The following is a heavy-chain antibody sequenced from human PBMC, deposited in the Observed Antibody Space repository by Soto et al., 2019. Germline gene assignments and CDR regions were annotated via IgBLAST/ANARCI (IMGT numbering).Heavy chain of an antibody. D-gene: IGHD6-19*01. CDR2: INPSGST. CDR1: GGSFSGYY. J-gene: IGHJ4*02. V-gene: IGHV4-34*01. CDR3: ARGRGYSSGWYRPELRY. Sequence: QVQLQQWGAGLLKPSETLSLTCAVYGGSFSGYYWSWIRQPPGKGLEWTGEINPSGSTNYNPSLKSRVTISVDTSKNQFSLKLSSVTAADTAVYYCARGRGYSSGWYRPELRYWGQGTLVTVSS.